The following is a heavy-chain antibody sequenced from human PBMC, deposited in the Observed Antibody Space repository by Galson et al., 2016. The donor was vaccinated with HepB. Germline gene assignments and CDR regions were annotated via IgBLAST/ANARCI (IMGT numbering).Heavy chain of an antibody. CDR3: ARWQGYGSGSYSTYYYYYGMDV. Sequence: SVKVSCKASGYTFTRYAMHWVRQAPGQRLEWMGWINAGNGYTKYSQKFQVRVTITRDTSASTAYMELSSLRSEDTAVYYCARWQGYGSGSYSTYYYYYGMDVWGQGTTVTVSS. V-gene: IGHV1-3*01. J-gene: IGHJ6*02. CDR1: GYTFTRYA. CDR2: INAGNGYT. D-gene: IGHD3-10*01.